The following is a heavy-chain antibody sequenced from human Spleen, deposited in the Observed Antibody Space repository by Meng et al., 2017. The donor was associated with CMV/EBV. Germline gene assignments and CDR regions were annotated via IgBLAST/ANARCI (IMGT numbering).Heavy chain of an antibody. J-gene: IGHJ5*02. CDR1: SFSRGDYF. CDR2: IYHSGST. V-gene: IGHV4-30-4*08. D-gene: IGHD5-18*01. Sequence: SFSRGDYFWSWIRQPPGKGLEWIGFIYHSGSTYYTPSLKSRLTISIDTSTNRFSLKLSSVSAADTAVYYCARTVGTALAYNWFDPWGQGTLVTVSS. CDR3: ARTVGTALAYNWFDP.